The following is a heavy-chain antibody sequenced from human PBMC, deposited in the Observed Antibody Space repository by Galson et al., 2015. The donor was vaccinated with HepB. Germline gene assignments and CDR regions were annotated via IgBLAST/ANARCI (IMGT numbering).Heavy chain of an antibody. Sequence: SLRLSCAASGFTFSSYAMSWVRQAPGKGLEWVSAISGSGGSTYYADSVKGRFTISRDNSKNTLYLQMNSLRAEDTAVYYCVRKGGGSGSYSFYFDYWGQGTLVTVSS. J-gene: IGHJ4*02. CDR1: GFTFSSYA. CDR2: ISGSGGST. V-gene: IGHV3-23*01. D-gene: IGHD3-10*01. CDR3: VRKGGGSGSYSFYFDY.